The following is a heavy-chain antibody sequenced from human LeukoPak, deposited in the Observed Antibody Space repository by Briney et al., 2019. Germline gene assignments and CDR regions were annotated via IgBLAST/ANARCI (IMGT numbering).Heavy chain of an antibody. V-gene: IGHV4-59*08. CDR1: GGSISSYY. D-gene: IGHD3-10*01. CDR3: ARYKYYYGSGLNWYFDL. CDR2: IYYSGST. Sequence: SETLSLTCTVSGGSISSYYWSWIRQPPGKGLEWIGYIYYSGSTNYNPSLKSRVTISVDTSKDQFSLKLSSVTAADTAVYYCARYKYYYGSGLNWYFDLWGRGTLVTVSS. J-gene: IGHJ2*01.